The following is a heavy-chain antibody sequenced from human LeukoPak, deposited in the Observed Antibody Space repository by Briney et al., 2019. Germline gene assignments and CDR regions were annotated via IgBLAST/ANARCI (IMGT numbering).Heavy chain of an antibody. Sequence: GSSVKVSCKASGGTFSSYSINWVRQAPGQGLEWMGGIVPIFGTANYAQKFRGRVTITADESTSTGYLEMSSLRSEDTAVYYCASSKDYYDSSGFARTLDYWGQGTLVTVSS. V-gene: IGHV1-69*01. CDR1: GGTFSSYS. CDR3: ASSKDYYDSSGFARTLDY. CDR2: IVPIFGTA. D-gene: IGHD3-22*01. J-gene: IGHJ4*02.